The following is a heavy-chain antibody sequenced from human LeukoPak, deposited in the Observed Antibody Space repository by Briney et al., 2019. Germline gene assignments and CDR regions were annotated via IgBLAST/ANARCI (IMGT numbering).Heavy chain of an antibody. J-gene: IGHJ4*02. Sequence: GGSLRLSCADSGFIFSSSSMNWVRHTPGEGLEWVSYISSSSSSMYYADSVKGRFTVSRDNAKNSLYLQMNSLRGEDAAVYYWATGGRGMAALPGDYWGQGTLVTVSS. CDR2: ISSSSSSM. CDR3: ATGGRGMAALPGDY. V-gene: IGHV3-48*01. CDR1: GFIFSSSS. D-gene: IGHD6-6*01.